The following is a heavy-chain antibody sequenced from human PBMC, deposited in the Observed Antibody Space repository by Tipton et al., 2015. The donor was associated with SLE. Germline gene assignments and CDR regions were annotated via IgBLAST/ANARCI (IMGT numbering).Heavy chain of an antibody. J-gene: IGHJ3*02. CDR2: ISGSGGST. D-gene: IGHD3-10*01. CDR3: ARGSYGTDAFDI. Sequence: SLRLSCAASGFTFSSYAMSWVRQAPGKGLEWVSAISGSGGSTYYADSVKGRFTISRDNSKNTLYLQMNSLRAEDTAVYYCARGSYGTDAFDIWGQGTMVTVSS. V-gene: IGHV3-23*01. CDR1: GFTFSSYA.